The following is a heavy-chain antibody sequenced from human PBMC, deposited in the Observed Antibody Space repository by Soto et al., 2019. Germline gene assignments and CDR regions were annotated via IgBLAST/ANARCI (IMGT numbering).Heavy chain of an antibody. CDR1: GGTFSSYA. Sequence: QVQLVQSGAEVKKPGSSVKVSCKASGGTFSSYAISWVRQAPGQGLEWMGGIIPIFDTPHYAQKFQGRVTITADESTSTAYMELSSLRSEDTAVYYWGRAPRAGFGYGMDVWGQGTTVTVSS. J-gene: IGHJ6*02. V-gene: IGHV1-69*01. CDR3: GRAPRAGFGYGMDV. CDR2: IIPIFDTP. D-gene: IGHD3-16*01.